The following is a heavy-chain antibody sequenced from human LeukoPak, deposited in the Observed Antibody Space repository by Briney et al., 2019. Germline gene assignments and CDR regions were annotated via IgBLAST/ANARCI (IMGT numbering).Heavy chain of an antibody. CDR2: IYYSGST. CDR3: ASADYYDSSGYPVGPYNWFDP. Sequence: SETLSLTCTVSGGSISSSSYYWGWIRQPPGKGLEWIGSIYYSGSTYYNPSLKSRVTISVDTSKNQFSLKLGSVTAADTAVYYCASADYYDSSGYPVGPYNWFDPWGQGTLVTVSS. V-gene: IGHV4-39*07. CDR1: GGSISSSSYY. J-gene: IGHJ5*02. D-gene: IGHD3-22*01.